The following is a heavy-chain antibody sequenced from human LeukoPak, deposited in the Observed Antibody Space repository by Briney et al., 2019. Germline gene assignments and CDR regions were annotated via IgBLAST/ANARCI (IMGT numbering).Heavy chain of an antibody. Sequence: PSETLSLTCTVSGGSISSYYWNWIRQPPGKGLEWIGYIYYSGSTNYNPSLKSRVAISVDTSKNQFSLKLRSVTAADTAVYYCARQWQSTGFDYWGQGTLVTVSS. CDR3: ARQWQSTGFDY. J-gene: IGHJ4*02. CDR2: IYYSGST. V-gene: IGHV4-59*08. D-gene: IGHD2-2*01. CDR1: GGSISSYY.